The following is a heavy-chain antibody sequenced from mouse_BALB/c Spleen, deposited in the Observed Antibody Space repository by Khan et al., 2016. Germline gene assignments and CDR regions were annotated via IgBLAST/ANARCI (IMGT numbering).Heavy chain of an antibody. J-gene: IGHJ3*01. Sequence: EVQLQESGPGLAKPSQSLSLTCTVTGYSISSDYAWNWIRQFPGTKLEWLGYICYIGSISYNLSLKSRISITRDTSKNQFFLQLNSVTTEDTATSYCAWTYCYGSPSFAYWGQGTLVTVSA. V-gene: IGHV3-2*02. CDR2: ICYIGSI. CDR1: GYSISSDYA. D-gene: IGHD1-1*01. CDR3: AWTYCYGSPSFAY.